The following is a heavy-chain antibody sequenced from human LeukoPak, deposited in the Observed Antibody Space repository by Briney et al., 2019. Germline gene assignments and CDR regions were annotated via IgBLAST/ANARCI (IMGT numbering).Heavy chain of an antibody. CDR3: ARDRFSGYDPGMFDY. CDR2: ISYGGRNK. J-gene: IGHJ4*02. Sequence: PGGSLRLSCAASGFTFSSYAMHWVRQAPGKGLEGGAVISYGGRNKNYADSVKGRFTISRDNSKNTLYLQMNSLRAEDTAVYYCARDRFSGYDPGMFDYWGQGTLVTVSS. V-gene: IGHV3-30*04. CDR1: GFTFSSYA. D-gene: IGHD5-12*01.